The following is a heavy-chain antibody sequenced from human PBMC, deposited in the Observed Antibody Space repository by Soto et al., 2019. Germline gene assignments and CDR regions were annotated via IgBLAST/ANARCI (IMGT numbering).Heavy chain of an antibody. J-gene: IGHJ5*02. CDR1: GFTFSSYG. D-gene: IGHD4-17*01. CDR3: AKDSSYGDYGGWFDP. Sequence: QVQLVESGGGVVQPGRSLRLSCAASGFTFSSYGMHWVRQAPGKGLEWVAVISYHGSNKYYADSVKGRFTISRDNSKNTLYLQMNSLRAEDTAVYYCAKDSSYGDYGGWFDPWGQGTLVTVSS. CDR2: ISYHGSNK. V-gene: IGHV3-30*18.